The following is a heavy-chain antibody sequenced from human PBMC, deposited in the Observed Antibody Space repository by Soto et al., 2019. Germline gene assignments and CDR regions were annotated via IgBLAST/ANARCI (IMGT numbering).Heavy chain of an antibody. Sequence: SVKVSCKAAGCTFSKQAISWVRQAPGQGLEWVGGIIPMFPTADYAQRFQGRVTITADDSTTTVYMELSGLRSEDTAMYYCARDDATYCGGDCYRYLYDGLDAWGQG. CDR2: IIPMFPTA. CDR1: GCTFSKQA. CDR3: ARDDATYCGGDCYRYLYDGLDA. J-gene: IGHJ6*02. D-gene: IGHD2-21*02. V-gene: IGHV1-69*13.